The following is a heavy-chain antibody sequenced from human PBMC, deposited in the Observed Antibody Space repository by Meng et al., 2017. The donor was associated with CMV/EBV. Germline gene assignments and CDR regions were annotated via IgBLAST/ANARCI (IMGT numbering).Heavy chain of an antibody. Sequence: VQLVQSGAGVKKPGASVKVSCKASGYTFTSYYMHWVRQAPGQGLEWMGIINPSGGSTSYAQKFQGRVTMTRDTSTSTVYMELSSLRSEDTAVYYCAREGEGVVAATPHFDYWGQGTLVTVSS. D-gene: IGHD2-15*01. J-gene: IGHJ4*02. V-gene: IGHV1-46*01. CDR3: AREGEGVVAATPHFDY. CDR1: GYTFTSYY. CDR2: INPSGGST.